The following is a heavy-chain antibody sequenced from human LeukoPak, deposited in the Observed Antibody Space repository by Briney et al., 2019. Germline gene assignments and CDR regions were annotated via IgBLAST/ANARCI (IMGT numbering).Heavy chain of an antibody. Sequence: SETLSLTCTVAGGSISSSSYYWGWIRQPPGKGLERIGGIYYSGRTYYNPSPKRRVTISVDTSKNQFSLKLSSVTAADTAVFHGESGIRDPNYWGQGTLVTVSS. CDR3: ESGIRDPNY. CDR2: IYYSGRT. V-gene: IGHV4-39*01. D-gene: IGHD2-21*01. J-gene: IGHJ4*02. CDR1: GGSISSSSYY.